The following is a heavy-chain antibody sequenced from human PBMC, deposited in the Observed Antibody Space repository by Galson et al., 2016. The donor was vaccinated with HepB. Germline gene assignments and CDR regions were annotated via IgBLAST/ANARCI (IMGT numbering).Heavy chain of an antibody. CDR2: ISSSGSNI. J-gene: IGHJ6*02. Sequence: SLRLSCAASGFTFTDYYMTWIRQAPGKGLEWLSYISSSGSNIQYADSVKGRFTISRDNAKKSLYLQMNSLRAEDTAVYYCARDVVVIKVFYGMDVWGQGTTVTVSS. D-gene: IGHD3-22*01. CDR3: ARDVVVIKVFYGMDV. CDR1: GFTFTDYY. V-gene: IGHV3-11*01.